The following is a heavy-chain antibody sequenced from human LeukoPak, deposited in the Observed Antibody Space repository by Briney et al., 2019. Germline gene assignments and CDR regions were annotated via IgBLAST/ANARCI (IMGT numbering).Heavy chain of an antibody. Sequence: ASVKVSCKASGYTFTSYDINWVRQATGQGLEWMGWMNPNSGNTGYAQKFQGRVTMTRNTSISTAYMELSSLRSEDTAVYYCATGQVAAAGTLEYFQHWGQGTLVTVSS. V-gene: IGHV1-8*01. D-gene: IGHD6-13*01. J-gene: IGHJ1*01. CDR3: ATGQVAAAGTLEYFQH. CDR1: GYTFTSYD. CDR2: MNPNSGNT.